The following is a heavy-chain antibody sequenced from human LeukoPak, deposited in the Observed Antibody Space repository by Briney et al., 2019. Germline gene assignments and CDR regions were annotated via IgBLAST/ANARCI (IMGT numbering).Heavy chain of an antibody. J-gene: IGHJ4*02. Sequence: GGSLRLSCAASGFTVSSNYMSWDRQAPGKGLKWVSVIYSGGSTYYADSVKGRFTISRDNSKNTLYLQMNSLRAEDTAVYYCARVRYYDSSGYYYEPDYFDYWGQGTLVTVSS. V-gene: IGHV3-53*01. CDR2: IYSGGST. CDR3: ARVRYYDSSGYYYEPDYFDY. D-gene: IGHD3-22*01. CDR1: GFTVSSNY.